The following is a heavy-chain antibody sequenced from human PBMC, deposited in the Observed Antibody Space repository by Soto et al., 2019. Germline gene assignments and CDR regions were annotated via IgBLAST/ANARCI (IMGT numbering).Heavy chain of an antibody. D-gene: IGHD2-15*01. CDR1: GYIFINYW. CDR3: ARSKDREGLVFDF. CDR2: IYPGDSES. J-gene: IGHJ4*02. Sequence: GESLKISCKGSGYIFINYWIGWVRQMPGKGLEWMGIIYPGDSESRNSPSFQGQVTMSADKSISTAYLQWGSLKASDTAMYFCARSKDREGLVFDFWGEGTLVTVSS. V-gene: IGHV5-51*01.